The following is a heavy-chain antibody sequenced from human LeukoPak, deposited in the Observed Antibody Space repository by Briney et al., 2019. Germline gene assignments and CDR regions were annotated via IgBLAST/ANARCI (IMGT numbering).Heavy chain of an antibody. CDR2: INSDGSST. V-gene: IGHV3-74*01. J-gene: IGHJ3*02. CDR1: GFTFSSYW. D-gene: IGHD1-14*01. Sequence: GGSLRLSCAASGFTFSSYWMHWVRQVPGKGLVWVSRINSDGSSTTYAYSVKCRFTISRDNAKNTLYVQMNSLRAEDTAVYYCSTGSAHAFDIWGRGTMVTVSS. CDR3: STGSAHAFDI.